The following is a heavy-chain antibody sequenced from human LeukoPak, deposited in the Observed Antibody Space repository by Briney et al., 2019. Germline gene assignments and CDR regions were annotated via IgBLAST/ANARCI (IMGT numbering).Heavy chain of an antibody. Sequence: GGSLRLSCTASGFTFINYSMNWVRQAPGKGLEWVSSISTNSAFIYYADSVRGRFTISRDDSKNTLYLQMNSLRAEDTAAYYCAKGYYFDILSGYSSLDSWGQGTLVTVSS. CDR2: ISTNSAFI. CDR3: AKGYYFDILSGYSSLDS. J-gene: IGHJ4*02. D-gene: IGHD3-9*01. V-gene: IGHV3-21*01. CDR1: GFTFINYS.